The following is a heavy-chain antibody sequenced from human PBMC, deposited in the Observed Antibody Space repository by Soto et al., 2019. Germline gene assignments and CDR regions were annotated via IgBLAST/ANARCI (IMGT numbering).Heavy chain of an antibody. Sequence: SETLSLTWTVSGGSLSAHTRYWSWIRQSPGGGLEWIESISCSGTTYYYASLQNRLRISADRWKNQFPLRLSYVTAAYTAVYHCARGKVVIATDSNYFYFARDVWGPGTKVAVSS. V-gene: IGHV4-39*01. D-gene: IGHD2-21*01. CDR3: ARGKVVIATDSNYFYFARDV. CDR2: ISCSGTT. CDR1: GGSLSAHTRY. J-gene: IGHJ6*02.